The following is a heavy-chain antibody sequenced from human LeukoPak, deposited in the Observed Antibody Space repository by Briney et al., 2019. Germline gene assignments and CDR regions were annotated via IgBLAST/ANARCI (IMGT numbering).Heavy chain of an antibody. V-gene: IGHV4-39*07. CDR2: INSGGST. J-gene: IGHJ4*02. CDR3: ARWTSCGGDCHILDY. D-gene: IGHD2-21*02. CDR1: GDSITSGSYY. Sequence: SETLSLTCTVSGDSITSGSYYWGWIRQPPGEGLEYIASINSGGSTYYNPSLKSRLTILIDTSENQFSLKLSSVTAADTAVYYCARWTSCGGDCHILDYWGQGILVTVSS.